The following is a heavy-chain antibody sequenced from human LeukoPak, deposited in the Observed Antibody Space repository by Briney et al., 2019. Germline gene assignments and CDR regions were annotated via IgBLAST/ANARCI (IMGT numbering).Heavy chain of an antibody. CDR2: IIPILGIA. J-gene: IGHJ4*02. CDR1: GGTFISYA. V-gene: IGHV1-69*04. D-gene: IGHD3-10*01. Sequence: SVKVSCKASGGTFISYAISWVRQAPGQGLEWMGRIIPILGIANYAQKFQGRVTITADKSTSTAYMELSSLRSEDTAVYYCARGTMVRGVIIDYWGQGTLVTVSS. CDR3: ARGTMVRGVIIDY.